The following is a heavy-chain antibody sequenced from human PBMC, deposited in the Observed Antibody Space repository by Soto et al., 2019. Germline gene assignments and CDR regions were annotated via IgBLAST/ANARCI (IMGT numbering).Heavy chain of an antibody. CDR2: IYHSGST. D-gene: IGHD3-9*01. J-gene: IGHJ4*02. V-gene: IGHV4-4*02. CDR1: GGSIISSTW. CDR3: ARRDWSGSTSHFYFDY. Sequence: PSETLSLTCAVSGGSIISSTWWNWVRQPPGKGLEWIGEIYHSGSTYYKPSLKSRVAMSVDTSKNQFSLKLTSATAADTAVYYCARRDWSGSTSHFYFDYWGQGVLVTVSS.